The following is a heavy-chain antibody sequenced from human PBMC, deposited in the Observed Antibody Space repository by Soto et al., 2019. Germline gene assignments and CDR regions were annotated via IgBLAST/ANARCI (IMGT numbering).Heavy chain of an antibody. V-gene: IGHV3-66*01. D-gene: IGHD6-19*01. CDR2: IYSGGST. Sequence: EVKLVESGGGLVQPGGSLRLSCAASGFTVSVNYMSWVRQAPGKGLEWVSVIYSGGSTDYADSVKGRFTISRDESKNTLYLQMNSLRAEDTAVYYCARDRGSGCYDYWGQGTLVTVSS. J-gene: IGHJ4*02. CDR1: GFTVSVNY. CDR3: ARDRGSGCYDY.